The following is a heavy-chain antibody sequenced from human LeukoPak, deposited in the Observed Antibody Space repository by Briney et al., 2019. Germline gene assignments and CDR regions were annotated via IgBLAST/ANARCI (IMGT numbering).Heavy chain of an antibody. Sequence: SSETLSLTCTVSGGSISSSSYYWGWIRQPPGKGLEWIGSIYYSGSTYYNPSLKSRVTISVDTSKNQFSLKLSSVTAADTAVYYCARDQGASSWYFRLSGGHYFDYWGQGTLVTVSS. V-gene: IGHV4-39*07. CDR2: IYYSGST. CDR3: ARDQGASSWYFRLSGGHYFDY. CDR1: GGSISSSSYY. D-gene: IGHD6-13*01. J-gene: IGHJ4*02.